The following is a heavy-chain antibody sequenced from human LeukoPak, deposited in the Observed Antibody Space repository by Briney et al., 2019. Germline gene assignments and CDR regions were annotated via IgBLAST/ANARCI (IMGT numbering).Heavy chain of an antibody. J-gene: IGHJ4*02. V-gene: IGHV1-18*01. CDR3: ARGSSVYDY. CDR1: GYTFTSYG. D-gene: IGHD3-10*01. CDR2: INAYNGNP. Sequence: ASVKVSCKASGYTFTSYGITWVRQAPGQGLEWMGWINAYNGNPHYAQKLQGRVTMTTDTSTGTAYMELRSLRSDDTAAYYCARGSSVYDYWGQGTLVTVSS.